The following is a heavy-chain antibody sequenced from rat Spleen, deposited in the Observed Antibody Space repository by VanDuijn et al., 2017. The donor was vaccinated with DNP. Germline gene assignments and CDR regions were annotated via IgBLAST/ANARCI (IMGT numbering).Heavy chain of an antibody. CDR1: GYSITSNY. CDR3: ARWTRYFDY. J-gene: IGHJ2*01. D-gene: IGHD1-7*01. V-gene: IGHV3-1*01. Sequence: EVQLQESGPGLVKPSQSLSLTCSVTGYSITSNYWGWIRKFPGNKMEWIGHISYSGSTNYNPSLKSRISITRDTSKNHFFLHLNSVTTEDTATNYCARWTRYFDYWGQGFMVTVSS. CDR2: ISYSGST.